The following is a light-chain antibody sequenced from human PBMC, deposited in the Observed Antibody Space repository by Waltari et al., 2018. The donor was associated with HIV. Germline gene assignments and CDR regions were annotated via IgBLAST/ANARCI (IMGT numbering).Light chain of an antibody. V-gene: IGLV10-54*01. Sequence: QAGLTQPPSVSKGLRQTATLTCTGNSNNVGFQGAAWLQQHQGHPPKLLSYRNNDRHSGISERFSASRSGNTASLTISGLQPEDEADYYCSAWDSSLNVWVFGGGTKLTVL. CDR1: SNNVGFQG. CDR2: RNN. CDR3: SAWDSSLNVWV. J-gene: IGLJ3*02.